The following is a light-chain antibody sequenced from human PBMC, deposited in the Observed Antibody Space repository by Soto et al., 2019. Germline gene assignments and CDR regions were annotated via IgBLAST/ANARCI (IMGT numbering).Light chain of an antibody. V-gene: IGKV3-20*01. CDR1: QSVSSSS. J-gene: IGKJ5*01. CDR3: QRYGSSPLIT. Sequence: ETVLTQSPGNLSLPPGERATLSCSASQSVSSSSLAWYQQRPGQAPRLLIYGTYSRATGIPDRFSGSGSGTDFTLTIRRLEPEDFAVYFCQRYGSSPLITLGQGERLEIK. CDR2: GTY.